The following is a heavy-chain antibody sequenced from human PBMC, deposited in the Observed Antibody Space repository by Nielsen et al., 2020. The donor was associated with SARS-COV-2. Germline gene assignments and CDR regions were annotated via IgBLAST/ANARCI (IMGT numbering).Heavy chain of an antibody. CDR1: GFTFSSYG. Sequence: SLKISCAASGFTFSSYGMHWVRQAPGKGLEWAAVIWYDGSNKYYADSVKGRFTISRDNSKNTLYLQMNSLRAEDTAVYYCARDPRNYYYMDVWGKGTTVTVSS. CDR3: ARDPRNYYYMDV. V-gene: IGHV3-33*01. J-gene: IGHJ6*03. CDR2: IWYDGSNK.